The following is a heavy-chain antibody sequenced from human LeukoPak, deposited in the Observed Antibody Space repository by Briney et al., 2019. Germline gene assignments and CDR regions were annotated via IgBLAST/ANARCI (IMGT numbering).Heavy chain of an antibody. CDR2: IYPGDSET. V-gene: IGHV5-51*01. J-gene: IGHJ3*02. D-gene: IGHD5-24*01. CDR3: TRSPRDGYHDAFDM. Sequence: GESLKISCEGPGYSFTTYWIAWVRQMPGEGLEWMGIIYPGDSETRYSPSFQGQVTISADKSITTAYLQWGSLKASDTAMYYCTRSPRDGYHDAFDMWGQGTMVTVFS. CDR1: GYSFTTYW.